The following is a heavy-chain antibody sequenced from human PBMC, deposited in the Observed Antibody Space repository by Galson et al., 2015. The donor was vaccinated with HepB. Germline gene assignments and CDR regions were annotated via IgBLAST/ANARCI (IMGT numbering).Heavy chain of an antibody. V-gene: IGHV3-7*03. CDR2: IKEDGSEK. Sequence: SLRLSCAASGFTFGNYWMSWVRQAPGKGLEWVASIKEDGSEKNYVGSVRGRFTISRDNAKNSLFLQMNSLRAGDSAVYYCARGVRWGQGTLVTVSS. J-gene: IGHJ4*02. CDR1: GFTFGNYW. CDR3: ARGVR.